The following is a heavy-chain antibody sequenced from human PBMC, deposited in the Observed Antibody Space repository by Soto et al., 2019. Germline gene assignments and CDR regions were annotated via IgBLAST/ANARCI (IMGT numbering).Heavy chain of an antibody. CDR3: ARNRRRYYYGSGSYFGEIAFDI. J-gene: IGHJ3*02. CDR1: GDSVSSNSAA. Sequence: SQTLSLTCAISGDSVSSNSAAWNWIRQSPSRGLEWLGRTYYRSKWYNDYAVSVKSRITINPDTSKNQFSLQLNSVTPEDTAVYYCARNRRRYYYGSGSYFGEIAFDIWGQGTMVTVSS. V-gene: IGHV6-1*01. D-gene: IGHD3-10*01. CDR2: TYYRSKWYN.